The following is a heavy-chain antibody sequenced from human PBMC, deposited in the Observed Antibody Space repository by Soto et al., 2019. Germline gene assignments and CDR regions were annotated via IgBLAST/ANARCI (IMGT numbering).Heavy chain of an antibody. D-gene: IGHD6-19*01. CDR1: GYPFTSYA. J-gene: IGHJ4*02. CDR3: ARAVAVPADFDY. CDR2: INAGNGNT. Sequence: QVQLVQSGAEEKKPGASVKVSCKASGYPFTSYAMHWVRQAPGQRLEWMGWINAGNGNTTYSQKFKGRDTITRGTSASTAYMELSSLRSEDTAVYYCARAVAVPADFDYWGQGTLVTVSS. V-gene: IGHV1-3*05.